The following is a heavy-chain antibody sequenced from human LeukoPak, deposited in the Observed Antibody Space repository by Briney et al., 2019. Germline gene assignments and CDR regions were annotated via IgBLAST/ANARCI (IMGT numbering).Heavy chain of an antibody. V-gene: IGHV3-23*01. CDR2: ISGSGGST. J-gene: IGHJ4*02. D-gene: IGHD3-9*01. CDR3: AKGLSVLRCFDWLPSFDY. Sequence: GGSLRLSCAASGFTFSSYAMSWVRQAPGKGLEWVSAISGSGGSTYYADSVKGRFTISRDNSKNTLYLQMNSLRAEDTAVYYCAKGLSVLRCFDWLPSFDYWGQGTLVTVSS. CDR1: GFTFSSYA.